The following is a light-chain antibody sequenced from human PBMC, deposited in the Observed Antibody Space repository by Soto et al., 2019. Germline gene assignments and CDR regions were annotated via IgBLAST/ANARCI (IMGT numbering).Light chain of an antibody. CDR2: GST. J-gene: IGLJ1*01. V-gene: IGLV1-40*01. CDR1: SSDIGAGSE. CDR3: QSYDNSLSAYV. Sequence: QSFLTQPPSLSGAPGRRVTISCTGSSSDIGAGSEVHWYQQLPGTAPKLLIFGSTNRPSGVPDRFSGSKSATSASLAITGLQAEDEADYYCQSYDNSLSAYVFGTGTKVTVL.